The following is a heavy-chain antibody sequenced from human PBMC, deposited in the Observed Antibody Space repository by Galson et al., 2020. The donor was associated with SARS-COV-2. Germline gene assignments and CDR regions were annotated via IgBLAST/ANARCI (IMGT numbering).Heavy chain of an antibody. D-gene: IGHD3-9*01. V-gene: IGHV4-39*01. CDR2: IYYSGST. CDR3: ARHGPRVAYDILTGYSDYYYYGMDV. CDR1: GGSISSSSYY. Sequence: SETLSLTCTVSGGSISSSSYYWGWIRQPPGKGLEWIGSIYYSGSTYYNPSLKSRVTISVATSKNQFSLKLSSVTAADTAVYYCARHGPRVAYDILTGYSDYYYYGMDVWGQGTTVTVSS. J-gene: IGHJ6*02.